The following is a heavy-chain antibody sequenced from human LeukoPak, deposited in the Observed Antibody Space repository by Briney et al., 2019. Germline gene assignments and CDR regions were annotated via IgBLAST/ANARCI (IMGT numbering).Heavy chain of an antibody. CDR1: GYSISSGHY. Sequence: SETLSLTCTVSGYSISSGHYWGWIRQPPAKGLEWIGSIYHSGSTYYNPSLKSRVTISVDTSKNQFSLKLSSVTAADTAVYYCARRVGRYFGERAYYYNYMDVWGKGTTVTISS. CDR3: ARRVGRYFGERAYYYNYMDV. J-gene: IGHJ6*03. CDR2: IYHSGST. D-gene: IGHD3-10*01. V-gene: IGHV4-38-2*02.